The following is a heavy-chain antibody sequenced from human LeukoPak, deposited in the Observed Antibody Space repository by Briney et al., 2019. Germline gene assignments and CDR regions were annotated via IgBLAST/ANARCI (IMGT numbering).Heavy chain of an antibody. CDR1: GFTFTGYY. CDR2: INANSGGP. D-gene: IGHD1-14*01. CDR3: AREIPLTIDGYDI. Sequence: GASVKVSCKASGFTFTGYYIHWVRQAPGQGFEWIGWINANSGGPKYAQKFQGRVTMTRDTSISTAYMELTSLKSDDTAVYFCAREIPLTIDGYDIWGQGTMVTVSS. J-gene: IGHJ3*02. V-gene: IGHV1-2*02.